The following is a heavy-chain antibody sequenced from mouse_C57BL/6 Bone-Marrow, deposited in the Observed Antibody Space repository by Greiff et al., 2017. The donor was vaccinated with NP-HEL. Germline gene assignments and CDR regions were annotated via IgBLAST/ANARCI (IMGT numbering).Heavy chain of an antibody. D-gene: IGHD1-1*01. V-gene: IGHV1-64*01. Sequence: QVQLKQPGAELVKPGASVKLSCKASGYTFTSYWMHWVKQRPGQGLEWIGMIHPNSGSTNYNEKFKSKATLTVDKSSSTAYMQLSSLTSEDSAVYYCARGGLLRYYFDYWGKGTTLTVSS. J-gene: IGHJ2*01. CDR1: GYTFTSYW. CDR2: IHPNSGST. CDR3: ARGGLLRYYFDY.